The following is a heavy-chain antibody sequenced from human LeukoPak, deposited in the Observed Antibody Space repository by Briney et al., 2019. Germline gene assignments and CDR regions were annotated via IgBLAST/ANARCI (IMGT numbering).Heavy chain of an antibody. J-gene: IGHJ4*02. V-gene: IGHV4-34*01. Sequence: SETLSLTCVVYGGSFSDYYWSWIRQPPGKGLEWIGSIYYSGTTYYNPSLNSRVTISEDTSKNQFSLKLSSVTAADTAVYYCARGPYSYGPKNFDYWGQGTLVTVSS. CDR3: ARGPYSYGPKNFDY. CDR1: GGSFSDYY. CDR2: IYYSGTT. D-gene: IGHD5-18*01.